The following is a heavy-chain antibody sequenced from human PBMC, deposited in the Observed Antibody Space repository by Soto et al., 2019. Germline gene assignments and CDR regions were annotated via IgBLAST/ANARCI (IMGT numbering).Heavy chain of an antibody. D-gene: IGHD6-13*01. CDR1: GFPFSSYW. Sequence: EVQLVESGGGSVQPGESLRLSCAASGFPFSSYWIHWLRQAPGKGLVWVSRIKYDGTITNYADSLKGRLTISRDNAENTVYLQMNSLRVEDTAVYYCVRGAKGGYYVDVWGKGTTVTVSS. CDR3: VRGAKGGYYVDV. J-gene: IGHJ6*03. V-gene: IGHV3-74*01. CDR2: IKYDGTIT.